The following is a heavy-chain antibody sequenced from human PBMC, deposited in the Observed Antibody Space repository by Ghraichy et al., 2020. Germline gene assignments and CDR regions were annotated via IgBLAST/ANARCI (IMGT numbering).Heavy chain of an antibody. Sequence: GGSLRLSCAASGFTFSSYAMSWVRQAPGKGLEWVSAISGSGGSTYYADSVKGRFTISRDNSKNTLYLQMNSLRAEDTAVYYCAKDSFDYGDTGGWFDPWGQGTLVTVSS. V-gene: IGHV3-23*01. CDR3: AKDSFDYGDTGGWFDP. CDR2: ISGSGGST. J-gene: IGHJ5*02. CDR1: GFTFSSYA. D-gene: IGHD4-17*01.